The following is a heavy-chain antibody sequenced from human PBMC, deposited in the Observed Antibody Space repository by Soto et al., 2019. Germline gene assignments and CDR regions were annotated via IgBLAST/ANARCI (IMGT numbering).Heavy chain of an antibody. J-gene: IGHJ5*02. Sequence: SVKVSCQASGGTFSSYAIRWVRQALGQGLDWMGGIIPIFGTANYAQKFQGRVTITADESKNTLYLQMNSLRAEDTAVYYCARERDGHNPNWFDLWGQGTLVTVSS. CDR3: ARERDGHNPNWFDL. V-gene: IGHV1-69*13. D-gene: IGHD2-8*01. CDR1: GGTFSSYA. CDR2: IIPIFGTA.